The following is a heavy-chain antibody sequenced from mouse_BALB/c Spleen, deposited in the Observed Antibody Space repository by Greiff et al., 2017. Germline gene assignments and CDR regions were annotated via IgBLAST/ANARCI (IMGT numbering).Heavy chain of an antibody. J-gene: IGHJ1*01. CDR1: GFSLTSYG. D-gene: IGHD3-1*01. Sequence: QVQLKESGPGLVAPSQSLSITCTVSGFSLTSYGVHWVRQPPGKGLEWLGVIWAGGSTNYNSALMSRLSISKDNSKSQVFLKMNSLQTDDTAMYYCAREGYGRMNWYFDVWGAGTTVTVSS. CDR2: IWAGGST. CDR3: AREGYGRMNWYFDV. V-gene: IGHV2-9*02.